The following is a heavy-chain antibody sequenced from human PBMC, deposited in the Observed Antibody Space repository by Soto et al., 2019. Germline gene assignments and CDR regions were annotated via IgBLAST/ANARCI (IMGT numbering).Heavy chain of an antibody. CDR2: IIPVFGTP. D-gene: IGHD1-26*01. CDR1: GGSLSNYG. J-gene: IGHJ6*02. V-gene: IGHV1-69*12. CDR3: ARGDAKKIVGTTYYAMDD. Sequence: QVQLVQSGAEVKKPGSSVKVSCKASGGSLSNYGISWVRQAPGQGLEWMGAIIPVFGTPNYAQKFQDRVTITADESTTTVYMEVRSLTSEDTAVYYCARGDAKKIVGTTYYAMDDWGQGTTVTVSS.